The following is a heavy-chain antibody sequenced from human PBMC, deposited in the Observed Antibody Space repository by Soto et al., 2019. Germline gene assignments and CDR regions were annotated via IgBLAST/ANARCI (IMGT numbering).Heavy chain of an antibody. J-gene: IGHJ4*02. D-gene: IGHD1-20*01. CDR2: INGNNGNT. V-gene: IGHV1-3*05. Sequence: QVQLVQSGAEEKKPGASVKVSCKASGYTFTSYSMHWVRQAPGQRLEWMGWINGNNGNTRYSQNFQGRVTITRDTSASTDYMELGSLRSEDTAVYSCARPRKYNDYLDYWGQGTLGTVSS. CDR1: GYTFTSYS. CDR3: ARPRKYNDYLDY.